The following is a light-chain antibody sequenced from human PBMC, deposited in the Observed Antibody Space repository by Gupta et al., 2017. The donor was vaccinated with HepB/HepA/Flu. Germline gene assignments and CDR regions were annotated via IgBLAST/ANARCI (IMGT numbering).Light chain of an antibody. CDR1: HDISNY. CDR3: QQFDNLPRRT. V-gene: IGKV1-33*01. J-gene: IGKJ3*01. Sequence: DVQMTQSPSSLSASVGDRVTITCQASHDISNYLNWYQQKPEKAPRLLIYDASNVQTGVPSRFSGSGSGTQFTFTINSLQPEDIATYYCQQFDNLPRRTFGPGTKVDIK. CDR2: DAS.